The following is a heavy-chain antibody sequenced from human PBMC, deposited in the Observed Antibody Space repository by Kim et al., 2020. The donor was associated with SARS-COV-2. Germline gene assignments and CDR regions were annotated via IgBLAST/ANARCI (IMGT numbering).Heavy chain of an antibody. CDR1: GFSLSTSGVG. V-gene: IGHV2-5*02. Sequence: SGPTLVNPTQTLTLTCTFSGFSLSTSGVGVGWIRPPPGTALEWLALIYWDDDKRSSPSLKSRLTITKDTSNNQVVLTMTNMDPVHTATYYCAHLLAYCGGHCATPFDYWGQGTRVTVSS. D-gene: IGHD2-21*02. CDR3: AHLLAYCGGHCATPFDY. J-gene: IGHJ4*02. CDR2: IYWDDDK.